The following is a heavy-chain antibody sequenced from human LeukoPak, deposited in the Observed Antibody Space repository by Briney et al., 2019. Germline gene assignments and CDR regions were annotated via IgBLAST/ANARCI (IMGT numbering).Heavy chain of an antibody. Sequence: GASVKLSCKASGYTFTSYGISWVRQARGQGLEWMGWISAYNGNTNYAQKLQGRVTMTTDTSTSTAYMELRSLRSEDTAVYYCARPYDFWSGYSIHYYYGMDVWGQGTTVTVSS. CDR2: ISAYNGNT. CDR3: ARPYDFWSGYSIHYYYGMDV. CDR1: GYTFTSYG. V-gene: IGHV1-18*01. J-gene: IGHJ6*02. D-gene: IGHD3-3*01.